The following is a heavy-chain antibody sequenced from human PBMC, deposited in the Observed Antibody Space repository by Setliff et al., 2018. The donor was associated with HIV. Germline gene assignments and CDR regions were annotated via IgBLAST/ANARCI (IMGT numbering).Heavy chain of an antibody. CDR2: FHDSGSA. Sequence: PSETLSLTCNVSGGSVTSGNFYWGWIRQPPGQGLEWIGSFHDSGSASYNPSLRRRVTISVDASKNQLSLTLTSVTASDTAVYYCARPLTPSYNFWGDAFAVWGQGTVVTVSS. CDR3: ARPLTPSYNFWGDAFAV. J-gene: IGHJ3*01. D-gene: IGHD3-3*01. CDR1: GGSVTSGNFY. V-gene: IGHV4-39*01.